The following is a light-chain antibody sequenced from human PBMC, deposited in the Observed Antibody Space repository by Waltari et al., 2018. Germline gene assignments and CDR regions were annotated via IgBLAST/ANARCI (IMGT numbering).Light chain of an antibody. CDR2: DVS. CDR3: CSYAGSYTAKV. V-gene: IGLV2-11*01. CDR1: RSDVGGYNY. J-gene: IGLJ1*01. Sequence: QSALTQPRSVSGSPGQSVTISCTGTRSDVGGYNYVSWYQQHPGKAPKLMIYDVSKRPSGVPDRFSGSKSGNTASLTISGLQAEDEADYYCCSYAGSYTAKVFGTGTKVTVL.